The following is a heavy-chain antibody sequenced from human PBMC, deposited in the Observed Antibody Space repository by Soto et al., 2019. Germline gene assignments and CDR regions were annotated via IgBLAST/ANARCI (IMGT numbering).Heavy chain of an antibody. J-gene: IGHJ6*02. CDR2: IYYSGST. CDR1: GGSISSGDYY. D-gene: IGHD6-19*01. V-gene: IGHV4-30-4*01. Sequence: PSETLSLTCTVSGGSISSGDYYWSWIRQPPGKGLEWIGYIYYSGSTYYKTSLKSRVTISVDTSKNQFSLKLSPVTAADTAVYYCARVVFLGIAVAGTSYYYYGMDVWGQGTTVTVSS. CDR3: ARVVFLGIAVAGTSYYYYGMDV.